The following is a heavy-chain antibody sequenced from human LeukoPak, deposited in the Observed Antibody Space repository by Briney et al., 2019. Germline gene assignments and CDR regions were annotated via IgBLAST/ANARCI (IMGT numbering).Heavy chain of an antibody. CDR3: ATQWLAYFDY. D-gene: IGHD6-19*01. CDR1: GFTFSSYG. J-gene: IGHJ4*02. CDR2: ISYDGSNK. Sequence: GGSLRLSCAASGFTFSSYGMHWVRQAPGKGLEWVAVISYDGSNKYYADSVKGRFTISRDNSKNTLYLQMNSLRAEDTAVYYCATQWLAYFDYGGLATLVKFSS. V-gene: IGHV3-30*03.